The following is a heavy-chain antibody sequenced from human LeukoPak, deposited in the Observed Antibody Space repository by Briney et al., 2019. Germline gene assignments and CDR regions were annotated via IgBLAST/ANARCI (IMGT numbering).Heavy chain of an antibody. CDR3: ATIKRGNIYGYFDF. V-gene: IGHV1-69*05. Sequence: ASVKVSCKASGGTFSSYAISWVRQAPGQGLEWMGGIIPIFGTANYAQKFQGRVTITTDESTSTAYMELSSLRSEDTAVYYCATIKRGNIYGYFDFWGQGILVTVSS. D-gene: IGHD5-18*01. CDR1: GGTFSSYA. J-gene: IGHJ4*02. CDR2: IIPIFGTA.